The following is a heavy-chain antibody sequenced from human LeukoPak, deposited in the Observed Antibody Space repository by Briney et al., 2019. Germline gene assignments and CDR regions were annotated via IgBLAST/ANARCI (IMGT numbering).Heavy chain of an antibody. CDR2: INPNSGGT. V-gene: IGHV1-2*02. D-gene: IGHD3-22*01. J-gene: IGHJ4*02. Sequence: ASVKVSCKASGYTFTGYYMHWVRQAPGQGLEWMGWINPNSGGTNYAQKFQGRVTMTRDTSISTAYMELSRLRSDDTAVYYCARVYDSSGYYALFDYWGQGTLVTVSS. CDR3: ARVYDSSGYYALFDY. CDR1: GYTFTGYY.